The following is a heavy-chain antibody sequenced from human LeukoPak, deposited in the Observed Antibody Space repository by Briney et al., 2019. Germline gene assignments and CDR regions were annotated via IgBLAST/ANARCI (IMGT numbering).Heavy chain of an antibody. J-gene: IGHJ6*02. Sequence: ASVKVSCKASGYTFTGYYMHWVRQAPGQGLEWMGGFDPEDGETIYARKFQGRVTMTEDTSTDTAYMELSSLRSEDTAVYYCATDLSRGGLDYYYYYGMDVWGQGTTVTVSS. CDR3: ATDLSRGGLDYYYYYGMDV. V-gene: IGHV1-24*01. D-gene: IGHD2-15*01. CDR1: GYTFTGYY. CDR2: FDPEDGET.